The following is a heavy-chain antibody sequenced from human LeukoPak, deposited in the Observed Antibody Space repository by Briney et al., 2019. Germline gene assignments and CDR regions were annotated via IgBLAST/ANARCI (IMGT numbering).Heavy chain of an antibody. Sequence: SETLSLTCTVSGGSISSYYWSRIRQPPGKGLEWIGYIYYSGSTNYNPSLKSRVTISVDTSKNQFSLKLSSVTAADTAVYYCARMKYSSSWYDYWGQGTLVTVSS. CDR3: ARMKYSSSWYDY. CDR2: IYYSGST. J-gene: IGHJ4*02. CDR1: GGSISSYY. V-gene: IGHV4-59*01. D-gene: IGHD6-13*01.